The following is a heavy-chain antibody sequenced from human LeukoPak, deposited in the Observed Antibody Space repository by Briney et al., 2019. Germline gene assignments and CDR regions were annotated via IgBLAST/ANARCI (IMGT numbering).Heavy chain of an antibody. CDR2: ISGGTT. CDR1: GFTFGDYL. CDR3: SRGSGWLSVY. J-gene: IGHJ4*02. Sequence: GGSLRLSCTASGFTFGDYLMSWFRQAPGKGLEWIGFISGGTTECAASVKGRFTISRDDSTSIAYLQMNSLTTGDTAVYYCSRGSGWLSVYWGQGTLVTASS. V-gene: IGHV3-49*03. D-gene: IGHD6-19*01.